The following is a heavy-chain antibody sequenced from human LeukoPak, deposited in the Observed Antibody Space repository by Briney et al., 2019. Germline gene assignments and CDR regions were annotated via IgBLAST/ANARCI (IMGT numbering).Heavy chain of an antibody. D-gene: IGHD5-18*01. CDR2: IYPGDSDT. CDR3: ARDPTGGYSYGRYDY. Sequence: GESLKISCKGSGYSFTSYWIGWVRQMPGKGLGWMGIIYPGDSDTRYSPSFQGQVTISVDKSISTAYLQWSSLKASDTAMYYCARDPTGGYSYGRYDYWGQGTLVTVSS. V-gene: IGHV5-51*01. CDR1: GYSFTSYW. J-gene: IGHJ4*02.